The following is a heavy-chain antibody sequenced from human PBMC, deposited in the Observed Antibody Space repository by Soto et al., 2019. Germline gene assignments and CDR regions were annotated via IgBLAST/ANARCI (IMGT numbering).Heavy chain of an antibody. V-gene: IGHV3-23*01. Sequence: PGGSLRLSCAASGFTFSSYALSWVRQAPGEGLEWVSGISGSGGSTNYADSVKGRFTISRDNSKDTLFLQMSSLRAEDTAVYYCARGGYGRVFDCWGQGSLVTVSS. CDR3: ARGGYGRVFDC. CDR1: GFTFSSYA. D-gene: IGHD2-15*01. CDR2: ISGSGGST. J-gene: IGHJ4*02.